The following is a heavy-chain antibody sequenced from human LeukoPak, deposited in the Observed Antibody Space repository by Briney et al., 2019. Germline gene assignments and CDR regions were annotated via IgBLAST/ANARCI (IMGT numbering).Heavy chain of an antibody. D-gene: IGHD3-22*01. J-gene: IGHJ6*02. Sequence: GGSLRLSCAASGFTFSSYAMHWVRQAPGKGLEWVAVISYDGSNKYYADSVKGRFTISRDNSKNTLYLQMNSLRAEDTAVYYCAESSYYDSSGRPRYYYYGMDVWGQGTTVTVFS. CDR3: AESSYYDSSGRPRYYYYGMDV. CDR2: ISYDGSNK. CDR1: GFTFSSYA. V-gene: IGHV3-30-3*01.